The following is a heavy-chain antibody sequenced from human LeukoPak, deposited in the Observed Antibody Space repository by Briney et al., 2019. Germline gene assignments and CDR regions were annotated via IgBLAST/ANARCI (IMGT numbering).Heavy chain of an antibody. J-gene: IGHJ4*02. V-gene: IGHV3-7*01. D-gene: IGHD2-21*01. CDR2: INQDGSEI. CDR3: ARQAICGDNCYYRHLDL. Sequence: GGSPRLSSAASGFTFSNYWMSWVRQAPGKGLEWVANINQDGSEIYYVDSVKGRFTISRDNAKNSLYLQMSSLRAEDTALYYCARQAICGDNCYYRHLDLWGQGTLVTVSS. CDR1: GFTFSNYW.